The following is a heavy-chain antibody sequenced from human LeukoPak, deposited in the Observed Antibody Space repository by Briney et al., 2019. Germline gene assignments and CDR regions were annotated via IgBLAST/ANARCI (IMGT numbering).Heavy chain of an antibody. D-gene: IGHD6-19*01. CDR2: INPNSGGT. Sequence: ASVKVSCKASGYTFTGYYMHWVRQAPGQGLEWMGWINPNSGGTNYAQKFQGRVTMTRDTSISTAYMELSRLRSDDPAVYYCARGAVAGTRLIWFDPWGQGTLVTVSS. CDR1: GYTFTGYY. V-gene: IGHV1-2*02. CDR3: ARGAVAGTRLIWFDP. J-gene: IGHJ5*02.